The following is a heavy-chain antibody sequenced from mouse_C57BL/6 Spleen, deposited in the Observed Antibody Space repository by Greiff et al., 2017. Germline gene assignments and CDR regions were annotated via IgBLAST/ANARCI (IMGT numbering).Heavy chain of an antibody. J-gene: IGHJ2*01. Sequence: VQLHQPGAELVMPGASVKLSCKASGYTFTSYWMHWVKQRPGQGLEWIGEIDPSDSYTNYNQKFKGKSTLTVDKSSSTAYMQLSSLTSEDSAVYYCARKGTGTGHYFDYWGQGTTLTVSS. CDR1: GYTFTSYW. CDR2: IDPSDSYT. CDR3: ARKGTGTGHYFDY. V-gene: IGHV1-69*01. D-gene: IGHD4-1*01.